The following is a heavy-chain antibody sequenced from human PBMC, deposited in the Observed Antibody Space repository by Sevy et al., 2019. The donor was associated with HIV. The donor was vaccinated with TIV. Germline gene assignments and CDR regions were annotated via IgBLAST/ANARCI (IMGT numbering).Heavy chain of an antibody. J-gene: IGHJ3*02. V-gene: IGHV3-9*01. CDR1: NFNFADYA. CDR2: ISWHSRDI. Sequence: GGSLRLSCEASNFNFADYAMHWVRQGPGKGLEWVAGISWHSRDIGYADSVKGRFTISRDKSKNTLYLQMNSLRAEDTAVYYCAKDMIVGVGEPLDIWGQGTMVTVSS. D-gene: IGHD3-22*01. CDR3: AKDMIVGVGEPLDI.